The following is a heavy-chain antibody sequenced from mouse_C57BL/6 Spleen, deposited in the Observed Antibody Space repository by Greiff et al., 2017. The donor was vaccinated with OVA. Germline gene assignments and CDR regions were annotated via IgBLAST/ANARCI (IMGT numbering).Heavy chain of an antibody. J-gene: IGHJ1*03. D-gene: IGHD1-1*01. Sequence: VQLQQSGAELVKPGASVKISCKASGYAFSSYWMNWVKQRPGKGLEWIGQIYPGDGDTNYNGKFKGKATLTADKSSSTAYMQLSSLTSEDSAVYFCARIFDYDGSSGWYFDVWGTGTTVTVSS. V-gene: IGHV1-80*01. CDR3: ARIFDYDGSSGWYFDV. CDR2: IYPGDGDT. CDR1: GYAFSSYW.